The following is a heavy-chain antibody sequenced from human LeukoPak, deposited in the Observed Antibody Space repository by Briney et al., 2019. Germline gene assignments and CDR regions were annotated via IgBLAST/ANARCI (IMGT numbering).Heavy chain of an antibody. Sequence: GGPLRLSCAASGFTFSSYGMLYVGEAPGKRLEWVAFIRYDESNKYYADSVKGRFSNSRDNSKHTLYLQMSSLKAEDTAVYYYAKDISSSWYGDYFDYWGQGTLVTVPS. CDR3: AKDISSSWYGDYFDY. V-gene: IGHV3-30*02. D-gene: IGHD6-13*01. CDR1: GFTFSSYG. CDR2: IRYDESNK. J-gene: IGHJ4*02.